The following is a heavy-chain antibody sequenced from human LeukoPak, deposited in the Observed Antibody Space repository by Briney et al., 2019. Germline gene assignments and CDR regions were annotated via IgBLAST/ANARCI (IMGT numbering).Heavy chain of an antibody. D-gene: IGHD3-10*01. CDR2: ISSSTYT. CDR3: AKDHYYGSGSYYRGDAFDI. V-gene: IGHV3-11*06. J-gene: IGHJ3*02. Sequence: KPGGSLRLSCAASGFTFSDHYMSWIRQAPGTGLEWVSYISSSTYTNYADSVKGRFTISRDDAKNSLYLQMNSLRAEDTAVYYCAKDHYYGSGSYYRGDAFDIWGQGTMVTVSS. CDR1: GFTFSDHY.